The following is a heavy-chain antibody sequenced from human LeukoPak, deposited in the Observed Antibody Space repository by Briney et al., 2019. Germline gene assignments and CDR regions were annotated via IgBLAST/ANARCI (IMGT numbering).Heavy chain of an antibody. D-gene: IGHD3-3*01. J-gene: IGHJ4*02. V-gene: IGHV4-39*01. CDR1: GGSISSSSYY. CDR2: IYYSGST. CDR3: ARHSGSYDFWSGYPAGYYFDY. Sequence: SETLSLTCTVSGGSISSSSYYWGWIRQPPGKGLEWTGSIYYSGSTYYNPSLKSRVTISVDTSKNQFSLKLSSVTAADMAVYYCARHSGSYDFWSGYPAGYYFDYWGQGTLVTVSS.